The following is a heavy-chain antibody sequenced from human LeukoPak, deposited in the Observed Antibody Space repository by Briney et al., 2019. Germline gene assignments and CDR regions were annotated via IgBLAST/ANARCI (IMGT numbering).Heavy chain of an antibody. J-gene: IGHJ6*03. D-gene: IGHD2-2*01. Sequence: SVKVSCKASGGTFSSYAISWVRQAPGQGLEWMGGIIPIFGTANYAQKFQGRVTITTDESTSTAYMELSSLRSEDTAVYYCARDRYCSSTSCYPMDVWGKGTTVTVSS. CDR1: GGTFSSYA. V-gene: IGHV1-69*05. CDR3: ARDRYCSSTSCYPMDV. CDR2: IIPIFGTA.